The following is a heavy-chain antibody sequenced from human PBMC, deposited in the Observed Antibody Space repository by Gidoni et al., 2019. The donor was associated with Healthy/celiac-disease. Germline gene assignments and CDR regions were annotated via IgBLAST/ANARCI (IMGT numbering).Heavy chain of an antibody. V-gene: IGHV3-11*06. D-gene: IGHD6-19*01. CDR3: ARDAGIAVAGGAFDI. CDR1: GFSFGTYY. Sequence: QVSLVESGRRLVTPGGSLRLSFTASGFSFGTYYMSWIRQAPGKGLEWVSYISSSSSYTNYADSVKGRFTISRDNAKNSLYLQMNSLRAEDTAVYYCARDAGIAVAGGAFDIWGQGTMVTVSS. J-gene: IGHJ3*02. CDR2: ISSSSSYT.